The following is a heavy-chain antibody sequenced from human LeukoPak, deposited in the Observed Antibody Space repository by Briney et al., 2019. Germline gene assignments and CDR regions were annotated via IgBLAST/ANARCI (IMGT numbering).Heavy chain of an antibody. CDR1: GFSFSSYS. CDR3: AELGITMIGGV. J-gene: IGHJ6*04. CDR2: ISSSSSTI. V-gene: IGHV3-48*04. D-gene: IGHD3-10*02. Sequence: GGSLRLSCAASGFSFSSYSMHGVRQAPGKGLEWVSYISSSSSTIYYAASVKGRFTISRDNAKNSLYLQMNSLRAEDTAVYYCAELGITMIGGVWGKGTTVTISS.